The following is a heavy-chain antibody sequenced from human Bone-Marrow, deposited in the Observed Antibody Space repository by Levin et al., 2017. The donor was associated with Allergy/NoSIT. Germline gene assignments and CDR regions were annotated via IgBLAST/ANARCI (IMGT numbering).Heavy chain of an antibody. D-gene: IGHD6-13*01. V-gene: IGHV4-31*03. CDR1: GGSISSGGYY. CDR2: IYYSGST. CDR3: AREAVAAGLNDAFDI. J-gene: IGHJ3*02. Sequence: LSQTLSLTCTVSGGSISSGGYYWSWIRQHPGKCLEWIGYIYYSGSTYYNPSLKSRVTISVDTSKNQFSLKLSSVTAADTAVYYCAREAVAAGLNDAFDIWGQGTMVTVSS.